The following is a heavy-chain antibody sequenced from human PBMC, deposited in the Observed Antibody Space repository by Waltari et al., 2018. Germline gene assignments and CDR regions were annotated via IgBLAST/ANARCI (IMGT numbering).Heavy chain of an antibody. CDR2: IYNGETT. CDR1: GYSISTGYY. D-gene: IGHD6-13*01. CDR3: ARHGSGIPASDY. J-gene: IGHJ4*02. V-gene: IGHV4-38-2*01. Sequence: QVQLQESGPGLVKPSETLSLTCAVSGYSISTGYYWGWIRQPPGKGLEWIGSIYNGETTNDSPSLKSRVAISVDTSKNQLSLKLTSVTAADTAVYYCARHGSGIPASDYWGQGTPVTVSS.